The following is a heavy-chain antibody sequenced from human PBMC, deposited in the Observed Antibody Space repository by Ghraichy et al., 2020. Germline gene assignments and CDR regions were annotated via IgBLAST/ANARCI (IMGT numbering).Heavy chain of an antibody. Sequence: GGSLRLSCAASGFTFSNYSMSWIRQAPGKGLEWVSYITSSGSTIYYADSVKGRFTISRDNAKNSLYLQMNSLRAEDTAVYYCARVVSSDYGMDVWGQGSTVTVSS. CDR2: ITSSGSTI. CDR3: ARVVSSDYGMDV. V-gene: IGHV3-11*01. CDR1: GFTFSNYS. D-gene: IGHD6-6*01. J-gene: IGHJ6*02.